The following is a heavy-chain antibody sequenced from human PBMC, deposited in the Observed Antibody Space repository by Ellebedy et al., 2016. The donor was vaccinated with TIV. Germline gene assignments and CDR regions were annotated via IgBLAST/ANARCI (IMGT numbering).Heavy chain of an antibody. J-gene: IGHJ4*02. V-gene: IGHV3-21*04. CDR3: ARDPTLVMDYFDY. CDR1: GFTFSSYS. CDR2: ISSSSSYI. D-gene: IGHD3-22*01. Sequence: GESLKISXAASGFTFSSYSMNWVRQAPGKGLEWVSSISSSSSYIYYADSVKGRFTISRDNSKNTLYLQMNSLRAEDTAVYYCARDPTLVMDYFDYWGQGTLVTVSS.